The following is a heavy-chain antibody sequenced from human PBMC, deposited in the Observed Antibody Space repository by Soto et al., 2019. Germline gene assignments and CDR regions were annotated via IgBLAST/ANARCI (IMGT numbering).Heavy chain of an antibody. CDR1: GLTVSSNY. Sequence: GSLRLSCAASGLTVSSNYMSWVRQAPGKGLEWVSVICSGGNTYYADSVKGRFTISRDNSKNTLFLQMNSLRAEDTAVYYCARGLYDYVWGSYAQFDYWGQGTLVTVSS. D-gene: IGHD3-16*01. CDR3: ARGLYDYVWGSYAQFDY. CDR2: ICSGGNT. J-gene: IGHJ4*02. V-gene: IGHV3-53*01.